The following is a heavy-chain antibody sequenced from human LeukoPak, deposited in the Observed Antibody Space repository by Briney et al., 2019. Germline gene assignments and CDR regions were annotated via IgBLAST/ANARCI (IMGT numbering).Heavy chain of an antibody. CDR3: ARGHIVVVPAASYLFDY. Sequence: SETLSLTCAVHGGSFSGYYWSWIRQPPGKGLEWIGETNHSGSTNYNPSLKSRVTISVDTSKNQFSLKLSSVTAADTAVYYCARGHIVVVPAASYLFDYWGQGTLVTVSS. CDR1: GGSFSGYY. CDR2: TNHSGST. D-gene: IGHD2-2*01. J-gene: IGHJ4*02. V-gene: IGHV4-34*01.